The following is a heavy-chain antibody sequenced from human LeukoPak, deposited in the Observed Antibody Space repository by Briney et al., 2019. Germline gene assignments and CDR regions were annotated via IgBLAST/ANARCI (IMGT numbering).Heavy chain of an antibody. CDR1: GGSISSYY. Sequence: SSETLSLTCTVSGGSISSYYWSWIRQPPRKGLEWIGYVYYSGSTNYNPSLKSRVTISVDTSKNQFFLKLSSVTAAGTAVYYCARDRYYDSGSYYNWGQGTLVTVSS. J-gene: IGHJ4*02. CDR2: VYYSGST. CDR3: ARDRYYDSGSYYN. V-gene: IGHV4-59*01. D-gene: IGHD3-10*01.